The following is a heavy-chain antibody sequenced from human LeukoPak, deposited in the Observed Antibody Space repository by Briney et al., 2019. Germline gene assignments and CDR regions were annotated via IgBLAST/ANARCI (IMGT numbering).Heavy chain of an antibody. D-gene: IGHD3-22*01. CDR3: ARDRSYYDSSGLLT. CDR1: GGSISSSNW. CDR2: IYHSGST. V-gene: IGHV4-4*02. Sequence: PSGTLSLTCAVSGGSISSSNWWSWVRQPPGKGLEWIGEIYHSGSTNYNPSLKSRVTVSVDKSKNQFSLKLSSVTAADTAVYYCARDRSYYDSSGLLTWGQGTLVTVSS. J-gene: IGHJ4*02.